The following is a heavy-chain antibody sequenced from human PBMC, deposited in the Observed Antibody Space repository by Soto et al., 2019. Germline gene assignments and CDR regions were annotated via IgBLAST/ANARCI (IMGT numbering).Heavy chain of an antibody. CDR3: ARVDDCSGGSCYDYYYYGMDV. CDR1: GYTFTGYY. D-gene: IGHD2-15*01. CDR2: INPNSGGT. Sequence: GASVKVSCKASGYTFTGYYMHWVRQAPGQGLEWMGWINPNSGGTNYAQKFQGRVTMTRDTSISTAYMELSRLRSDDTAVYYCARVDDCSGGSCYDYYYYGMDVWGQGTTVTVS. J-gene: IGHJ6*02. V-gene: IGHV1-2*02.